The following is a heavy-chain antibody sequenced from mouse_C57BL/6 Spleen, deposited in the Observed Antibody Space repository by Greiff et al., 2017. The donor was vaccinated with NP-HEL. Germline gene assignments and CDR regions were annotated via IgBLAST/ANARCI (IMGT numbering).Heavy chain of an antibody. V-gene: IGHV14-4*01. J-gene: IGHJ3*01. CDR1: GFNIKDDY. CDR2: IDPENGDT. D-gene: IGHD1-1*01. Sequence: VQLQQSGAELVRPGASVKLSCTASGFNIKDDYMHWVKQRPEQGLEWIGWIDPENGDTEYASKFQGKATITADTSSNTAYLQLSSLKSEDTAVYYGTTFYYGSSYGFAYWGQGTLVTVSA. CDR3: TTFYYGSSYGFAY.